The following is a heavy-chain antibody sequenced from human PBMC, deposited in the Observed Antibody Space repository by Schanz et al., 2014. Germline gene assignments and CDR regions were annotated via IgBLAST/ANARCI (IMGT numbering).Heavy chain of an antibody. V-gene: IGHV3-7*05. J-gene: IGHJ6*02. CDR2: IKQDGSEK. D-gene: IGHD6-19*01. Sequence: EVQLVESGGGLVQPGESLRLSCAASGFSFSNYWMSWVRQAPGKGLEWVANIKQDGSEKYYVDSVKGRFTISRDNAKKSLYLQMNSLRAEDTAVYYCAKDVRPVANTVHFYYMDVWGQGTTVTVSS. CDR3: AKDVRPVANTVHFYYMDV. CDR1: GFSFSNYW.